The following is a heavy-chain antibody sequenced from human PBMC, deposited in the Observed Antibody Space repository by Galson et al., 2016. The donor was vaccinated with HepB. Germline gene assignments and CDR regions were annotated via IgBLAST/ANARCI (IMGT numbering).Heavy chain of an antibody. Sequence: SLRLSCAASGFASNTYGMHWLRQAPGKGLEWVSAISYAATNKYYVDSVKGRFTISRDNSRNTVFLQMNSLRAEDTAIYYCAKDRSSEMVGATDYWGQGTLVIVSS. V-gene: IGHV3-30*18. CDR2: ISYAATNK. CDR3: AKDRSSEMVGATDY. J-gene: IGHJ4*02. D-gene: IGHD1-26*01. CDR1: GFASNTYG.